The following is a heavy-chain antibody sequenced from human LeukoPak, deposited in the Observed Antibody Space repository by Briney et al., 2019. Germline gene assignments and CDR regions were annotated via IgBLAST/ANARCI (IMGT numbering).Heavy chain of an antibody. CDR3: ARSGSGYLRYYFDY. D-gene: IGHD5-12*01. CDR2: MYSSGST. CDR1: GGSISSSSYY. J-gene: IGHJ4*02. V-gene: IGHV4-39*07. Sequence: SETLSLTCTVSGGSISSSSYYWGWIRQPPGKGLEWIGSMYSSGSTYYNPSLKSRVTISVDTSKTQFSLKLSSVTAADTAVYYCARSGSGYLRYYFDYWGQGTLVTVSS.